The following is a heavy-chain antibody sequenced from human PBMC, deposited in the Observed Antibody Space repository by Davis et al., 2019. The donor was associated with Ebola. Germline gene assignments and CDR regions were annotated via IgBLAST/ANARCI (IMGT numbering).Heavy chain of an antibody. CDR2: ILPAFVTP. Sequence: AASVKVSCKASGDTFSSYAISWVRQAPGQGLEWMGGILPAFVTPYYSQTFQDRVTISADESAGTVYMELRSLTSEDTAIYYCARYSSGWDRYFDHWGQGTPVTVSS. CDR1: GDTFSSYA. J-gene: IGHJ4*02. D-gene: IGHD6-19*01. CDR3: ARYSSGWDRYFDH. V-gene: IGHV1-69*13.